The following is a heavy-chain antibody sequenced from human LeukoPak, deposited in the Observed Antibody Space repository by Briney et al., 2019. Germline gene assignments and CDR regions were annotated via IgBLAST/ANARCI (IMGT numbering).Heavy chain of an antibody. V-gene: IGHV1-2*02. CDR1: GYSFTGYY. CDR2: INPNSDYT. CDR3: AVAPGDY. Sequence: ASVKVSCKASGYSFTGYYIHWVRQAPGQGLEWMGWINPNSDYTSYAQKFQGRITLTRDTSISTVYMELSPLTSDDTAVYYCAVAPGDYWGQGTLVRVSA. J-gene: IGHJ4*02. D-gene: IGHD2-21*01.